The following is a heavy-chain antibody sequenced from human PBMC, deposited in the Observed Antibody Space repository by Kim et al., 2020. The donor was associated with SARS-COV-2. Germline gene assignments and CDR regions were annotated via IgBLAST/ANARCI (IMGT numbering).Heavy chain of an antibody. CDR3: GRLDFGDDY. V-gene: IGHV3-53*01. CDR2: IYPDGYP. CDR1: GFTVSSYV. J-gene: IGHJ4*02. D-gene: IGHD4-17*01. Sequence: VGSLRLSCAASGFTVSSYVMSWVRQTPGKGLEWVSLIYPDGYPYYADSVKGRFTISRDTSESTLYLQMNSLRADDTAVYYCGRLDFGDDYWGQGTLVTVSS.